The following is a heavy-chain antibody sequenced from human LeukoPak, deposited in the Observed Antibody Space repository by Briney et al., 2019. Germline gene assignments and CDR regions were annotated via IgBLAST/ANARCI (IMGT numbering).Heavy chain of an antibody. CDR2: IYTSGST. Sequence: MPSETLSLTCTVSGGSISSYYWSWIRQPAGKGLEWIGRIYTSGSTNYNPSLKSRVTMSVDTFKNQFSLKLSSVTAADTAVYYCARPSSSYYYYGMDVWGQGTTVTVSS. CDR1: GGSISSYY. V-gene: IGHV4-4*07. D-gene: IGHD6-6*01. J-gene: IGHJ6*02. CDR3: ARPSSSYYYYGMDV.